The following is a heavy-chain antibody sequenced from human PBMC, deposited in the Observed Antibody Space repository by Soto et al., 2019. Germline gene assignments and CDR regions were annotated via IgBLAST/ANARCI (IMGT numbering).Heavy chain of an antibody. CDR1: GGTFSTYA. V-gene: IGHV1-69*01. J-gene: IGHJ4*02. CDR3: AADVGVASRTFDH. CDR2: IIPIFGTG. D-gene: IGHD1-26*01. Sequence: QVQLVQSGAEVRKPGSSVKVSCKASGGTFSTYAISWVRQAPGQGLEWMGGIIPIFGTGNYAQKSQCRVTITADESTSTAYMVLSSLRCEDTAVYYCAADVGVASRTFDHWGEGSLVTVSS.